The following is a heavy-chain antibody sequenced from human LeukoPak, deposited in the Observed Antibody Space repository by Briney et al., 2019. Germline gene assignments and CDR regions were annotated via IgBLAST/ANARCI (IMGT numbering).Heavy chain of an antibody. D-gene: IGHD2-15*01. V-gene: IGHV3-21*01. Sequence: PGGSLRLSCAASGFTFSSYSMNWVRQAPGKGLEWVSSISSSSSYIYYADSVKGRFTISRDNAKNSLYLQMNSLRAEDTAVYYCATLGYCSGGSCYETSLKLDYWGQGTLVTVSS. J-gene: IGHJ4*02. CDR2: ISSSSSYI. CDR1: GFTFSSYS. CDR3: ATLGYCSGGSCYETSLKLDY.